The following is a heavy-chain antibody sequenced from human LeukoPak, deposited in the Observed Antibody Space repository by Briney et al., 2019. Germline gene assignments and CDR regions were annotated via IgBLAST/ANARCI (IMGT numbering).Heavy chain of an antibody. CDR1: GFTFSSYA. CDR2: ISGSGGST. CDR3: AKDGIDSSGYYYNYYFDY. J-gene: IGHJ4*02. V-gene: IGHV3-23*01. D-gene: IGHD3-22*01. Sequence: GGSLRLSCAASGFTFSSYAMSWVRQAPGKGLEWVSAISGSGGSTYYADAVKGRFTISRDNSKKTLYLQMNSLRAEDTAVYYCAKDGIDSSGYYYNYYFDYWGQGTLVTVSS.